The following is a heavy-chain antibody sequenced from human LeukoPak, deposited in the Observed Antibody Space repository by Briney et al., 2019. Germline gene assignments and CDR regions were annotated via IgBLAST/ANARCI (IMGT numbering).Heavy chain of an antibody. CDR3: ARYSYGLYYYYYMDV. V-gene: IGHV3-30*04. CDR2: ISSDGSYK. D-gene: IGHD5-18*01. Sequence: GRSLRLSCAASGFTFSSHALHWVRQAPGKGLEWVAVISSDGSYKYYADSVKGRFTISRDNAKNSLYLQMNSLRADDTAVSREARYSYGLYYYYYMDVWGKGTTVTVSS. CDR1: GFTFSSHA. J-gene: IGHJ6*03.